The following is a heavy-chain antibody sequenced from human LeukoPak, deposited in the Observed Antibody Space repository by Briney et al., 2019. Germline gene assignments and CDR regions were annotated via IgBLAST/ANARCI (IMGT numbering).Heavy chain of an antibody. V-gene: IGHV4-31*03. CDR2: IFYSGNT. CDR1: GGSISSAAYY. D-gene: IGHD2-2*01. Sequence: PSQTLSLTCTVSGGSISSAAYYWSWIRQLPGKGLEWIVNIFYSGNTYYNPSLKSRVSISVDTSKDQFSLKLSSVTAADTALYYCARVKISWDIVVVPAAIDAFDIWGQGTMVTVSS. CDR3: ARVKISWDIVVVPAAIDAFDI. J-gene: IGHJ3*02.